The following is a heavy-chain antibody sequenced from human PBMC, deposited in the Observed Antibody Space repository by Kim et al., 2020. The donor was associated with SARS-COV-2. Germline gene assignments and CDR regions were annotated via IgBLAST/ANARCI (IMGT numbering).Heavy chain of an antibody. Sequence: SETLSLTCTVSGGSISSYYWSWIRQPPGKGLEWVGYIYYSGSTNYNPSLKSRVTISVDTSKNQFSLKLSSVTAADTAVYYCASSDTYSSSWFDAFDIWGQGTMVTVSS. D-gene: IGHD6-13*01. V-gene: IGHV4-59*01. J-gene: IGHJ3*02. CDR1: GGSISSYY. CDR3: ASSDTYSSSWFDAFDI. CDR2: IYYSGST.